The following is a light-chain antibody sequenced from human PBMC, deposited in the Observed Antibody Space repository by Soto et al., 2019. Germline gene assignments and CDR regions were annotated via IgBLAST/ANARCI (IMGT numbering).Light chain of an antibody. J-gene: IGKJ2*01. CDR1: QSVLYSSNNKNF. V-gene: IGKV4-1*01. Sequence: DIVMTQSPDSLAVSLGERATINCKSSQSVLYSSNNKNFLAWYQQKPRQPPKLLIYWASTRESGVPDRFSGSGSATDFTLTISSLQAEDVAVYYCQQYYTTPPTFGQGTELGNK. CDR2: WAS. CDR3: QQYYTTPPT.